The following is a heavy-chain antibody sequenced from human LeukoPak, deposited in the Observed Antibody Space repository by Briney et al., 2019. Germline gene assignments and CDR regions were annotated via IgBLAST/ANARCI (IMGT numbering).Heavy chain of an antibody. Sequence: GASVKVSCKASRYTFTSYDINWVRQATGQGLEWMGWMNPNSGNTGYAQKFQGRVTMTRNTSISTAYMELSSLRSEDTAVYYCARRDVVVPAAMVTFDPWGQGTLVTVSS. V-gene: IGHV1-8*01. CDR1: RYTFTSYD. CDR3: ARRDVVVPAAMVTFDP. CDR2: MNPNSGNT. J-gene: IGHJ5*02. D-gene: IGHD2-2*01.